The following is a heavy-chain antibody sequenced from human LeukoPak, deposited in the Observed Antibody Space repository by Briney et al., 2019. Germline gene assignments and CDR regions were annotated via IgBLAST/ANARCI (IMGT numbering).Heavy chain of an antibody. D-gene: IGHD2-2*01. J-gene: IGHJ4*02. Sequence: ASVKVSCKASGGTFSSYAISWVRQAPGQGLEWMGWINPSSGGTNYAQKFQGRVTMSRDTSISTAYMELSRLRSDDTAVYYCARGLRGSPAFDYWGQGTLVTVSS. CDR2: INPSSGGT. V-gene: IGHV1-2*02. CDR3: ARGLRGSPAFDY. CDR1: GGTFSSYA.